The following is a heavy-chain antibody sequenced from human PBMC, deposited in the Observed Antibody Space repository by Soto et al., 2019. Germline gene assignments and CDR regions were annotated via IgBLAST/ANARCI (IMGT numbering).Heavy chain of an antibody. V-gene: IGHV4-39*01. J-gene: IGHJ5*02. CDR1: GGSISSSSYY. CDR2: IYYSGST. CDR3: ARRYYLAGSEIHDP. D-gene: IGHD1-26*01. Sequence: PSETLSLTCTVSGGSISSSSYYWGWIRQPPGKGLEWIGSIYYSGSTYYNPSLKSRVTISVDTSKNQFPLKLSSVTAADTAVYYCARRYYLAGSEIHDPWGQGTLVTVSS.